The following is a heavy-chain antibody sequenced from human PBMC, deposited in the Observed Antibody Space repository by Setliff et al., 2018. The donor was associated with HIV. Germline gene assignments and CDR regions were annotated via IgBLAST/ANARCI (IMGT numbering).Heavy chain of an antibody. CDR1: GFSLTTSGVS. J-gene: IGHJ6*03. CDR3: AHILQHPFSHIYYYFYMDV. V-gene: IGHV2-5*02. CDR2: IYWDDDM. D-gene: IGHD2-21*01. Sequence: GSGPTLVNPTQTLTLTCTFSGFSLTTSGVSVGWIRQPPGKALEWLALIYWDDDMRYSPSLKSRLTITKDTYKNQVVLTMTNMGTVDTATYYCAHILQHPFSHIYYYFYMDVWGEGTMVTVSS.